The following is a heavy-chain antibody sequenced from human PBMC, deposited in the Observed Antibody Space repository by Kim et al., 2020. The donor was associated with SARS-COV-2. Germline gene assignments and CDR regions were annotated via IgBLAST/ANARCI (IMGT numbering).Heavy chain of an antibody. V-gene: IGHV3-23*01. Sequence: GGSLRLSCTASGFTFSDYAMSWVRQVPGKGLEWVSVVSGSGGNTYYADSVKGRFNVSRDNSKNTLFLQMSSLRPEDTAVYYCAKDGPGRKTVNRYYYYAMDVWGQGTTVSVS. CDR1: GFTFSDYA. J-gene: IGHJ6*02. CDR2: VSGSGGNT. CDR3: AKDGPGRKTVNRYYYYAMDV. D-gene: IGHD3-10*01.